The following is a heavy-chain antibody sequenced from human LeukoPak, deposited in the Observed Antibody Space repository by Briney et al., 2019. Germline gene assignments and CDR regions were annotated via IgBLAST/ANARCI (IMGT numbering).Heavy chain of an antibody. D-gene: IGHD6-19*01. Sequence: ASVKVSCKASGYTFTSYGISWVRQARGQGLEWMGWISGYNSDTNYAQKFQGRVTMTKDTFTSTAYMQLRSLRSDDTAVYYCARDPSNSSGWKTWFDPWGQGTLVTVSS. CDR2: ISGYNSDT. CDR3: ARDPSNSSGWKTWFDP. V-gene: IGHV1-18*01. CDR1: GYTFTSYG. J-gene: IGHJ5*02.